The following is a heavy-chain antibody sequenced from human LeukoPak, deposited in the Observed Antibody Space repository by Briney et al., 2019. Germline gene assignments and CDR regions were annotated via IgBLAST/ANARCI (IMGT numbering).Heavy chain of an antibody. CDR3: ARDRGESGYDPEGIDY. D-gene: IGHD5-12*01. CDR2: IKTDGSGT. CDR1: GFTFSTYW. V-gene: IGHV3-74*01. Sequence: PGGSLRLSCVASGFTFSTYWMHWVRQAPGKGLVWVSRIKTDGSGTTYADSVEGRFTISRDNAKNTLYLQMNSLRAEDTAVYYCARDRGESGYDPEGIDYWGQGALVTVSS. J-gene: IGHJ4*02.